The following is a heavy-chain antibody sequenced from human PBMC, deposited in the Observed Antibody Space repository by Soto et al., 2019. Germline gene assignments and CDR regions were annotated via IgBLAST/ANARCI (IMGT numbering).Heavy chain of an antibody. D-gene: IGHD1-26*01. CDR1: GDSVSSNSAA. CDR3: ARYSACRDWEFDL. Sequence: QVQLQQSGPGLVKPSQTISVTCAISGDSVSSNSAAWNWIRQSPSRGLEWLGRTFYRSKRYSDYAPNVKSRMAIDPDTSTNYFSLQLNCVTPEDTALYYCARYSACRDWEFDLWGQGTLVSVSS. CDR2: TFYRSKRYS. V-gene: IGHV6-1*01. J-gene: IGHJ5*02.